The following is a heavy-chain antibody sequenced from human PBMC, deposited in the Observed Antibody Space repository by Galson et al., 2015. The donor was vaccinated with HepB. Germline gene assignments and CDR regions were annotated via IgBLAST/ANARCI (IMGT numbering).Heavy chain of an antibody. V-gene: IGHV6-1*01. D-gene: IGHD4-23*01. J-gene: IGHJ4*02. CDR3: AKEGEGLRWSGVWF. Sequence: CAISGDSVSSSSAAWNWIRQSPSGGLEWLGRTYYISKWYNDYAVSVRGRVSISPATSKNQFSLHVNSVTPEDTAVYYCAKEGEGLRWSGVWFWGQGTLVTISS. CDR1: GDSVSSSSAA. CDR2: TYYISKWYN.